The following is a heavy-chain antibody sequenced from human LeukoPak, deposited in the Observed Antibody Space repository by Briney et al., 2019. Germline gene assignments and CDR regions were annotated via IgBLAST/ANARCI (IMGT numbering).Heavy chain of an antibody. J-gene: IGHJ4*02. CDR1: GFTFSSYA. V-gene: IGHV3-48*02. CDR2: INGGATTT. Sequence: GGSLRLSCAASGFTFSSYAMSWVRQAPGKGLEWISYINGGATTTNYADSVWGRFTISRDDAQNSVHLQMNSLRDEDTAVYYCVRGRLLRSTKYFDYWGQGALVTVSS. CDR3: VRGRLLRSTKYFDY. D-gene: IGHD2-21*02.